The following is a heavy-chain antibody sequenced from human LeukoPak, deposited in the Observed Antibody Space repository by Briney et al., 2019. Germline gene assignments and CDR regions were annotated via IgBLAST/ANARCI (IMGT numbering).Heavy chain of an antibody. D-gene: IGHD1-26*01. V-gene: IGHV3-21*01. J-gene: IGHJ4*02. Sequence: GGSLRLSCAASGFTFSSYSMNWVRQAPGKGLEGVSSISSSSSYIYYADSVKGRFTISRDNAKNSLYLQMNSLRAEDTAVYCARSRGSGSYYGAYWGQGTLVTVSS. CDR2: ISSSSSYI. CDR3: ARSRGSGSYYGAY. CDR1: GFTFSSYS.